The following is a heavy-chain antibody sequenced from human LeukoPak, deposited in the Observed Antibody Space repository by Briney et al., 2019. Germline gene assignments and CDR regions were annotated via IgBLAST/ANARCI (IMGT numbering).Heavy chain of an antibody. J-gene: IGHJ4*02. CDR2: ISTSGGST. CDR1: GFTFSNYA. CDR3: ARGPGSGPGY. V-gene: IGHV3-23*01. Sequence: GGSLRLSCAASGFTFSNYAMSWVRQAPGKGLEWVSGISTSGGSTYYADSVKGRFTISRDNFKNTLYLQMNSLRAEDTAVYYCARGPGSGPGYWGQGTLVTVSS. D-gene: IGHD2-15*01.